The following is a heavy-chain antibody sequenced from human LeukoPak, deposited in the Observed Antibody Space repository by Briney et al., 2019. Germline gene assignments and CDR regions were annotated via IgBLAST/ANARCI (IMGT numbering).Heavy chain of an antibody. CDR1: GGSFSGYY. D-gene: IGHD6-6*01. J-gene: IGHJ5*02. CDR3: ARGIPGRIAARLRFDP. Sequence: PSETLSLTCAVYGGSFSGYYWSWIRQPPGEGLEWIGEINHSGSTNYNPSLKSRVTISVDTSKNQFSLKLSSVTAADTAVYYCARGIPGRIAARLRFDPWGQGTLVTVSS. V-gene: IGHV4-34*01. CDR2: INHSGST.